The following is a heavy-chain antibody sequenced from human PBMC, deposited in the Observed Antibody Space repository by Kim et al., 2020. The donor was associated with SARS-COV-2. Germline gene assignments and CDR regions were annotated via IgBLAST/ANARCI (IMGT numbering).Heavy chain of an antibody. D-gene: IGHD4-17*01. V-gene: IGHV3-30*02. CDR3: AKANGDSPGDWFDP. Sequence: VDSVRGRFTISRVNSKNTLYLQMNNLRDEDTAVYYCAKANGDSPGDWFDPWGQGTLVTVSS. J-gene: IGHJ5*02.